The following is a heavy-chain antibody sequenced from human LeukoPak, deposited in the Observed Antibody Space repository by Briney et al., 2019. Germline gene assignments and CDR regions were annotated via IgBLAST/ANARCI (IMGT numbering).Heavy chain of an antibody. CDR1: GGSISSYY. CDR2: MYYSGRS. V-gene: IGHV4-59*12. CDR3: ARAHSSTWYQGWFDT. Sequence: PSETLSLTCTVSGGSISSYYWSWIRQPPGKGLGWIASMYYSGRSYYNPSLNSRVTTSVDTSKNQFSLEVTSLTAADTAVYYCARAHSSTWYQGWFDTWGQGTQVTVSS. J-gene: IGHJ5*02. D-gene: IGHD6-13*01.